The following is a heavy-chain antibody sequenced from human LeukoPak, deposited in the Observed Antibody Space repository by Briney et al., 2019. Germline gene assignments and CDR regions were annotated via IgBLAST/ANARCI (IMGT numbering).Heavy chain of an antibody. CDR2: ISYDGSHQ. CDR1: GXTFSRYG. V-gene: IGHV3-30*18. J-gene: IGHJ3*02. CDR3: AKREGFMGTVTHDAFDI. D-gene: IGHD5-24*01. Sequence: PGTSLRLSCAVSGXTFSRYGMHWVRQAPGKGLEGVAVISYDGSHQYYADSVKGRFTISRDKSENLYLQMNSLRAEDTAIYYCAKREGFMGTVTHDAFDIWGQGTVVIVS.